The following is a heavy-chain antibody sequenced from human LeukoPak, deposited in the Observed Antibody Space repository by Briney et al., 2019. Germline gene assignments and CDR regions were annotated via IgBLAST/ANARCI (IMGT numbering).Heavy chain of an antibody. V-gene: IGHV4-31*03. CDR2: KYYTGSA. CDR1: GVSVSDGRYY. J-gene: IGHJ3*02. D-gene: IGHD2-2*01. CDR3: ATPYCSSISCLDVFNM. Sequence: SQTLSLTCNVSGVSVSDGRYYWTWIRQHPAKGLEWIGYKYYTGSAKYNPSLKSRLTISVDTSKNQFSLQLSSVTAADTATYYCATPYCSSISCLDVFNMWGQGTRVTVSS.